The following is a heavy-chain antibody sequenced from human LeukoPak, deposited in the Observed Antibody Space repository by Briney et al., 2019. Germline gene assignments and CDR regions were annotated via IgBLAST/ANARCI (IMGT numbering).Heavy chain of an antibody. Sequence: GGSLRLSXAASGFTFSSYWMSWVRQAPGKGLEWEANIKQDGSEKYYVDSVKGRFTISRDNAKNSLYLQMNSLRAEDTAVYYCARVYGSGWYSKFDYWGQGTLVTVSS. D-gene: IGHD6-19*01. CDR3: ARVYGSGWYSKFDY. CDR2: IKQDGSEK. J-gene: IGHJ4*02. V-gene: IGHV3-7*01. CDR1: GFTFSSYW.